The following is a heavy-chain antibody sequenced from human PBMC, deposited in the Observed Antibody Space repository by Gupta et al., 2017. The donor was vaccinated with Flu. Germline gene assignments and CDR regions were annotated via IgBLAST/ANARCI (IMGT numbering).Heavy chain of an antibody. CDR3: ARHGGITAPVDY. CDR2: IYYSGST. CDR1: GGSISSSSYY. J-gene: IGHJ4*02. D-gene: IGHD3-16*01. Sequence: QLQLQESGPGLVKPSETLSLTCTVSGGSISSSSYYWGWIRQPPGKGLEWIGSIYYSGSTYYNPALKSRVTISVDTSKNKCSLKLRSVTAADTAVYYCARHGGITAPVDYWGQGTLVTVSS. V-gene: IGHV4-39*01.